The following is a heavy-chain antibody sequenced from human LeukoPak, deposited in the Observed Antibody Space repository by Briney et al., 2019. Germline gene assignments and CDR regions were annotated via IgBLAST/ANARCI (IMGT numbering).Heavy chain of an antibody. J-gene: IGHJ6*03. CDR3: AKDLRGSGYYYYMDV. CDR2: IRYDGSNK. Sequence: QPGGSLRLSCAASGFTFSSYGMHWVRQAPGKGLEWVAFIRYDGSNKYYADSVKGRFTISRDNSKNTLYLQMNSLRAEDTAVYYCAKDLRGSGYYYYMDVWGKGTTVTVSS. D-gene: IGHD6-25*01. V-gene: IGHV3-30*02. CDR1: GFTFSSYG.